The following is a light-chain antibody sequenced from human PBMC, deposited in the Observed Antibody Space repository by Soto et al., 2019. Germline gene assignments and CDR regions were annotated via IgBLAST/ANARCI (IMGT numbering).Light chain of an antibody. Sequence: QSALTQPPSASGSPGQSVTISCTGTSSDVGAYKYVSWYQQYPGTAPKLMIYEVTKRPSGVPDRFSGSKSGNTASLTVSVLQAEDEADSYCTSYVGNDIWVFGGGTKLTVL. V-gene: IGLV2-8*01. CDR3: TSYVGNDIWV. CDR2: EVT. J-gene: IGLJ3*02. CDR1: SSDVGAYKY.